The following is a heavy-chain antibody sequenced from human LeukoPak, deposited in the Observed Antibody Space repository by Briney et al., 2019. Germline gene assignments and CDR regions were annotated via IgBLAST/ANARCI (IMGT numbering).Heavy chain of an antibody. CDR3: ARVSESGNSDY. CDR1: GFTFSSYG. J-gene: IGHJ4*02. CDR2: ISYDGSNK. D-gene: IGHD4-23*01. V-gene: IGHV3-30*03. Sequence: GGSLRLSCAASGFTFSSYGMHWVRQAPGKGLEWVAVISYDGSNKYYADSVKGRFTISRDTSKNTVYLQMNSLRAEDTAVYYCARVSESGNSDYWGQGTLVTVSS.